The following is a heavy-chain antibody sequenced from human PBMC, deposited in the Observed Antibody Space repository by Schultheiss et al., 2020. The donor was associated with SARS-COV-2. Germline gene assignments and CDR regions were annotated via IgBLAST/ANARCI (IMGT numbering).Heavy chain of an antibody. Sequence: KVSCKGSGYSFTSYWIGWVRQMPGKGLEWMGIIYPGDSDTRYSPSFQGLVTISADKSINTAFLQWSSLRASDTAMYYCARDLESAYQLLYRDYYYYGMDVWGQGTTVTVSS. D-gene: IGHD2-2*02. CDR2: IYPGDSDT. J-gene: IGHJ6*02. CDR3: ARDLESAYQLLYRDYYYYGMDV. V-gene: IGHV5-51*01. CDR1: GYSFTSYW.